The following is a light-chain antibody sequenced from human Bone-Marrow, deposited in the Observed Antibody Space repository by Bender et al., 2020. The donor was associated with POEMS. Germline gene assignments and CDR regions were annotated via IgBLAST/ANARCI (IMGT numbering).Light chain of an antibody. CDR3: VAWDDSLSVWV. V-gene: IGLV2-14*03. CDR1: SSDVGGYNY. J-gene: IGLJ3*02. CDR2: DVS. Sequence: QSALTQPASVSGSPGQSITISCTGTSSDVGGYNYVSWYQQHPGKAPKLMIYDVSNRPSGVPDRFSGSKSGTSASLAISGLRSEDEADYYCVAWDDSLSVWVFGGGTKLTVL.